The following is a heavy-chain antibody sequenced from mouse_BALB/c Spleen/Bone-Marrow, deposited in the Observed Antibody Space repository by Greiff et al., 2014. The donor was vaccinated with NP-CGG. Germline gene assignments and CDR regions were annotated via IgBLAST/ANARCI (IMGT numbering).Heavy chain of an antibody. J-gene: IGHJ3*01. CDR1: GFNIRDTY. Sequence: VQLQQSXAELVKPGASVKLSCTSSGFNIRDTYIHWVKQRPEQGLEWVGRIDPAKDNTEYDPKFQGKPTITADTPSNTAYLQLSSLTSEDTAGDYCARGVRQLGLPFWGQGTLVTVST. CDR2: IDPAKDNT. CDR3: ARGVRQLGLPF. V-gene: IGHV14-3*02. D-gene: IGHD3-2*01.